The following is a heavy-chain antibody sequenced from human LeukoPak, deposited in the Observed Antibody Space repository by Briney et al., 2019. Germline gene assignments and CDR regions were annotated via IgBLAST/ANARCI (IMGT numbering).Heavy chain of an antibody. J-gene: IGHJ6*02. CDR3: ARSTIPGPYYYYGMDV. CDR1: GYTFTGCY. Sequence: ASVKVSFKASGYTFTGCYMHWVRQAPGQGLEWMGWINPNSGGTNYAQKFQGRVTMTRDTSISTAYMELSRLRSDDTAVYYCARSTIPGPYYYYGMDVWGQGTTVTVSS. D-gene: IGHD3-9*01. CDR2: INPNSGGT. V-gene: IGHV1-2*02.